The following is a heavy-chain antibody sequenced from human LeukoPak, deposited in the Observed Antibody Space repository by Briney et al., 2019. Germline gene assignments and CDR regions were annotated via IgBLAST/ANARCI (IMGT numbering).Heavy chain of an antibody. CDR2: ISGSGGST. V-gene: IGHV3-23*01. D-gene: IGHD6-19*01. Sequence: GGSLRLSCAASGFTFISYAMSWVRQAPVKGLEWVSIISGSGGSTYYADSVKGRFTISRDNSKNALYLQMNSLRAEDTAVYYCAVCHWHSSGCRNDYWGQGTLVTVSS. CDR1: GFTFISYA. CDR3: AVCHWHSSGCRNDY. J-gene: IGHJ4*02.